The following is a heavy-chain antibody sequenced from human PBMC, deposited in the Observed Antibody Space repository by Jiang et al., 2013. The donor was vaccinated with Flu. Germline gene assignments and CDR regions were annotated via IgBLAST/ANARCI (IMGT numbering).Heavy chain of an antibody. CDR1: DGSISLYY. CDR3: ASTPHPDYGDYVDY. V-gene: IGHV4-59*01. Sequence: ETLSLTCTVSDGSISLYYWSWIRQPPGKGLEWIGFISYSGNTNYKPSLKSRVTISADTSKNQLSLKLSSVTAADTAVYYCASTPHPDYGDYVDYWGQGTLVTVSS. CDR2: ISYSGNT. D-gene: IGHD4-17*01. J-gene: IGHJ4*02.